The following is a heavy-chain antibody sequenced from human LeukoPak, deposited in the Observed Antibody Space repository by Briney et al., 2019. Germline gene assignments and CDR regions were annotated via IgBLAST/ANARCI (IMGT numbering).Heavy chain of an antibody. Sequence: ASVKVSCKASGYTFTGYYMHWVRQAPGQGLEWMGWINPNTGGTDYAQQFQGWVTMTRDTSISTAYMELSRLRSDDTAVYYCARELGGVTTGAWFAPWGQGTLVTVSS. CDR1: GYTFTGYY. V-gene: IGHV1-2*04. D-gene: IGHD3-16*01. CDR2: INPNTGGT. J-gene: IGHJ5*02. CDR3: ARELGGVTTGAWFAP.